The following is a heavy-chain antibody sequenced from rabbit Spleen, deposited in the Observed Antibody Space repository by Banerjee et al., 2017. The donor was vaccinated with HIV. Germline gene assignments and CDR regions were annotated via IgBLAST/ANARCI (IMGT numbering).Heavy chain of an antibody. J-gene: IGHJ4*01. V-gene: IGHV1S43*01. CDR1: GIDFSSYLY. CDR3: AREDIVVAGSFNL. D-gene: IGHD4-1*01. Sequence: QEQLVESGGGLVEPGGTLTLTCKASGIDFSSYLYMCWVRQAPGKGPEWIACIYSGDGSTYYASWVNGRFTISRSTSLNTVDLKMTSLTAADTATYFCAREDIVVAGSFNLWGPGTLVTVS. CDR2: IYSGDGST.